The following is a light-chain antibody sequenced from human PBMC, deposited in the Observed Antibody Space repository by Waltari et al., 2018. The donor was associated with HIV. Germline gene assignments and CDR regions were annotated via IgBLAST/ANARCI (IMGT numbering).Light chain of an antibody. V-gene: IGKV1-5*03. J-gene: IGKJ2*01. CDR1: QSISSW. CDR2: KAS. Sequence: DIQMTKSPSTLSASIGGRVSITCRASQSISSWLAWYELKTGKAPKLMIYKASSLESGVPSRFSGSGSVTEFSLTISSLQPDDFATYYCQQYNNYPYTFGQGTKLELK. CDR3: QQYNNYPYT.